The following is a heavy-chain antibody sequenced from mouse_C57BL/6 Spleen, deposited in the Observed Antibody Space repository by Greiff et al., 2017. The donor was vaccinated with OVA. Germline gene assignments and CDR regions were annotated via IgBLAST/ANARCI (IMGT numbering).Heavy chain of an antibody. V-gene: IGHV2-2*01. CDR1: GFSLTSYG. CDR2: IWSGGST. CDR3: ARRGDDYDDYFDY. D-gene: IGHD2-4*01. J-gene: IGHJ2*01. Sequence: VHLVESGPGLVQPSQSLSITCTVSGFSLTSYGVHWVRQSPGKGLEWLGVIWSGGSTDYNAAFISRLSISKDNSKSQVFFKMNSLQADDTAIYYCARRGDDYDDYFDYWGQGTTLTVSS.